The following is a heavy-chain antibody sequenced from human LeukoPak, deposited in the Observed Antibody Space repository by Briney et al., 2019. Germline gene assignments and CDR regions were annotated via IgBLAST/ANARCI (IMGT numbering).Heavy chain of an antibody. CDR3: ARASYSYDINGWVPFDY. J-gene: IGHJ4*02. CDR1: GFTFSSYG. V-gene: IGHV3-23*01. CDR2: ISGSGGST. D-gene: IGHD3-22*01. Sequence: GGSLRLSCAVSGFTFSSYGMSWVRQAPGKGLEWVSAISGSGGSTYYADSVKGRFTISRDNSKNTLYLQMNSLRAEDTAVYYCARASYSYDINGWVPFDYWGQGTLVTVSS.